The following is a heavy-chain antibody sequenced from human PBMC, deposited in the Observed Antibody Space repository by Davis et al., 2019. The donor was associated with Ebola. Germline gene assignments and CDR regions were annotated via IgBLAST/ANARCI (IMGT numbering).Heavy chain of an antibody. CDR2: IIPILGIA. Sequence: SVQVSCKASGGTFSSYAISWVRQAPGQGLEWMGRIIPILGIANYAQKFQGRVTITADKSTSTAYMELSSLRSEDTAVYYCARGDSLDWFDPWGQGTLVTVSS. D-gene: IGHD2-21*01. V-gene: IGHV1-69*04. CDR1: GGTFSSYA. J-gene: IGHJ5*02. CDR3: ARGDSLDWFDP.